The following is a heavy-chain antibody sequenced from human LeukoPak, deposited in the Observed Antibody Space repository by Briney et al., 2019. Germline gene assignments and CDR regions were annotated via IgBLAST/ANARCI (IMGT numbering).Heavy chain of an antibody. CDR2: VSYDGTKK. CDR1: GFTFSTFA. J-gene: IGHJ4*02. CDR3: AKDRNWNYFDY. D-gene: IGHD1-20*01. V-gene: IGHV3-30*18. Sequence: GMSLRLSCAASGFTFSTFAMHWVRQAPGKGLEWVAIVSYDGTKKYFADSVRGRFTISRDNAKNTLYLQMNSLRAEDTAVYYCAKDRNWNYFDYWGQGNLVTVSS.